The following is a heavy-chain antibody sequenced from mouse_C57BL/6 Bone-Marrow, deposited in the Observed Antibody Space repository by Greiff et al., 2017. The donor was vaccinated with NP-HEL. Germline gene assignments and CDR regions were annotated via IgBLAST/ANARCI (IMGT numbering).Heavy chain of an antibody. CDR2: INPSSGYT. V-gene: IGHV1-4*01. Sequence: QVQLQQSGAELARPGASVKMSCKASGYTFTSYTMHWVKQRPGQGLEWIGYINPSSGYTKYNQKFKDKATLTADKSSSTAYMQLSSLTSEDSAVYYSASRSPWFAYWGQGTLVTVSA. CDR3: ASRSPWFAY. CDR1: GYTFTSYT. D-gene: IGHD1-1*01. J-gene: IGHJ3*01.